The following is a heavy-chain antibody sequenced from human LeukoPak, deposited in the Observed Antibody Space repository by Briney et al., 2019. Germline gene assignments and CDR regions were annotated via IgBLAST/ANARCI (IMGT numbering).Heavy chain of an antibody. Sequence: GGSLRLSCAASGFTFSSYAMSWVRQAPGKGLEWVSSISSSSSYIYYADSVKGRFTISRDNAKNSLYLQMNSLRAEDTAVYYCARVRPGVLLRSSLDYWGQGTLVTVSS. CDR3: ARVRPGVLLRSSLDY. D-gene: IGHD1-26*01. CDR1: GFTFSSYA. CDR2: ISSSSSYI. J-gene: IGHJ4*02. V-gene: IGHV3-21*01.